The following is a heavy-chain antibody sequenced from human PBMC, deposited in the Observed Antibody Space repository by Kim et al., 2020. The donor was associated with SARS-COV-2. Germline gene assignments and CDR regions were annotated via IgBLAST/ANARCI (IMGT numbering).Heavy chain of an antibody. CDR3: AKRSYYYGSGSPDY. CDR1: GFTFSSYA. CDR2: ISGSGGST. V-gene: IGHV3-23*01. Sequence: GGSLRLSCAASGFTFSSYAMSWVRQAPGKGLEWVSAISGSGGSTYYADSVKGRFTISRDNSKNTLYLQMNSLRAEDTAVYYCAKRSYYYGSGSPDYWGQGTLVTVSS. D-gene: IGHD3-10*01. J-gene: IGHJ4*02.